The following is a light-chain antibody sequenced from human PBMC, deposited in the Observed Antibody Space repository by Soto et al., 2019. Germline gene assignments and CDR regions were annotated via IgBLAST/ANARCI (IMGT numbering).Light chain of an antibody. CDR3: AGWDDSLHGLL. CDR1: SSNIGTNY. J-gene: IGLJ1*01. Sequence: QSVLTQPPSASGTPGQRVTISCSGGSSNIGTNYVYWYQQLPGTAPKLLIYRNNLRPSGVPDRFSASKSGTSASLAISGLRSENEADYFCAGWDDSLHGLLFGAGTKVTVL. CDR2: RNN. V-gene: IGLV1-47*01.